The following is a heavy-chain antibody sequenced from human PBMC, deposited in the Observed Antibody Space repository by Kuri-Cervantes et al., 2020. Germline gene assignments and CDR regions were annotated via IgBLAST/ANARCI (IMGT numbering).Heavy chain of an antibody. Sequence: GESLKISCAASGFTFSSYEMNWVRQAPGKGLEWVSAISGSGGSTYYADSVKGRFTISRDNSKNTMYLQMNSLGADDTAVYYCAKDQVLHWFDPWGQGTLVTVSS. CDR2: ISGSGGST. D-gene: IGHD4/OR15-4a*01. J-gene: IGHJ5*02. CDR1: GFTFSSYE. CDR3: AKDQVLHWFDP. V-gene: IGHV3-23*01.